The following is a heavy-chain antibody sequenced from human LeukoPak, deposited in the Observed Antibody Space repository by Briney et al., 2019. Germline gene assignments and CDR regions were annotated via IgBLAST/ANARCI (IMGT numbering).Heavy chain of an antibody. D-gene: IGHD3-10*01. J-gene: IGHJ5*02. CDR2: INHSGST. CDR1: GGSFSGYY. CDR3: ARGLVGSGSRKNWFDP. V-gene: IGHV4-34*01. Sequence: SETLSLTCAVYGGSFSGYYWSWIRQPPGKGLEWIGEINHSGSTNYNPSLKSRVTISVETSKNQFSLKLSSVTAADTAVYYCARGLVGSGSRKNWFDPWGQGTLVTVSS.